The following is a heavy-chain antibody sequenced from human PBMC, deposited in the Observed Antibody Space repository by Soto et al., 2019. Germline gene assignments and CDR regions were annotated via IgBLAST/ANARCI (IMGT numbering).Heavy chain of an antibody. V-gene: IGHV3-30*18. D-gene: IGHD2-8*01. J-gene: IGHJ4*02. CDR3: AKVPGPHAIDY. CDR1: VFTFSSYG. CDR2: ISCDGSNK. Sequence: PGGSLRLSCAASVFTFSSYGMHWVRQAPGKGLEWLAVISCDGSNKXXAESVKGRXTISRDNSKNAXYLQMXSLRAEDKGVYYCAKVPGPHAIDYWGQGTLVTVSS.